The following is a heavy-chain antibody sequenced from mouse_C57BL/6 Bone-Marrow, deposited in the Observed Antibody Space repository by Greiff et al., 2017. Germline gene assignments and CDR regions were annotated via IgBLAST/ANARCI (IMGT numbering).Heavy chain of an antibody. Sequence: EVQLVESGGDLVKPGGSLKLSCAASGFTFSSYGMSWVRQTPDKRLEWVATISSGGSYTYYPDSVKGRFTISRDNAKNTLYLQMSSLKSEDTAMYYCARLAGYYAMDYWGQGTSFTVSS. CDR1: GFTFSSYG. CDR3: ARLAGYYAMDY. V-gene: IGHV5-6*01. D-gene: IGHD3-3*01. J-gene: IGHJ4*01. CDR2: ISSGGSYT.